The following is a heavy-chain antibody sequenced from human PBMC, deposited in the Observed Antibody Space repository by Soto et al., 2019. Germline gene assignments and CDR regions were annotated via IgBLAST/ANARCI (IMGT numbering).Heavy chain of an antibody. J-gene: IGHJ4*02. CDR1: GYTFTGYY. Sequence: QVQLVQSGAEVKKPGASVKVSCKASGYTFTGYYMHWVRQAPGQGLEWMGWINPNSGGTNYAQKFQGWVTMTRDTFLSAAYMELSRLRSDDTVVYYCTRGEGRPQWGTIDYWGQGTLVTVSS. CDR2: INPNSGGT. V-gene: IGHV1-2*04. CDR3: TRGEGRPQWGTIDY. D-gene: IGHD1-7*01.